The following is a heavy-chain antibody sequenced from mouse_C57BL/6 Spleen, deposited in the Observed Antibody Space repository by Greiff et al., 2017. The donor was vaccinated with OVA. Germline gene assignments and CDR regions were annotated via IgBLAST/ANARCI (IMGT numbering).Heavy chain of an antibody. CDR1: GYTFTSYW. J-gene: IGHJ3*01. V-gene: IGHV1-74*01. Sequence: QVQLQQPGAELVKPGASVKVSCKASGYTFTSYWMHWVKQRPGQGLEWIGGIHPSDSDTNYNQKFKGKATLTVDKSSSTAYMQLSSLTSEDSAVYYCAIGDYYGSSSAWFAYWGQGTLVTVSA. D-gene: IGHD1-1*01. CDR2: IHPSDSDT. CDR3: AIGDYYGSSSAWFAY.